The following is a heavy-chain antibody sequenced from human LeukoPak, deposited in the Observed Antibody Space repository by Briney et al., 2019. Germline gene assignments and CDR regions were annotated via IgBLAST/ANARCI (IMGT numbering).Heavy chain of an antibody. Sequence: ASVTVSCKASGGTFSSYAISWVRQAPGQGLEWMGGIIPIFGTANYAQKFQGRVTITADESTSTAYMELSSLRSEDTAVYYCARDQATRIPNFDYWGQGTLVTVSS. V-gene: IGHV1-69*13. CDR3: ARDQATRIPNFDY. D-gene: IGHD5-12*01. CDR2: IIPIFGTA. CDR1: GGTFSSYA. J-gene: IGHJ4*02.